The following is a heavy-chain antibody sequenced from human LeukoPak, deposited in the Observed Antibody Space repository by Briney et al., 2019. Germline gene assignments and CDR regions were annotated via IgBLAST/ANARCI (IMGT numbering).Heavy chain of an antibody. CDR3: VRGVGVSRFNYLDP. V-gene: IGHV3-33*01. Sequence: GGSLRLSCAASGFTFSSFGMHWVRQAPGKGLEWVAIIWYDASNKYYVDSVKGRFTISRDNSKNTLYLQMNSLRDDDTAVYYCVRGVGVSRFNYLDPWGQGTLVIVSS. J-gene: IGHJ5*02. CDR1: GFTFSSFG. D-gene: IGHD1-7*01. CDR2: IWYDASNK.